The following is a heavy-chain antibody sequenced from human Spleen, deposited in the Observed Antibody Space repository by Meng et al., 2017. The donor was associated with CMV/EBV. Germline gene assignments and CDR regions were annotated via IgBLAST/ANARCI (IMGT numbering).Heavy chain of an antibody. Sequence: SETLSLTCTVSGGSISSNSYYWGWIRQPPGKGLEWIGSIYYSGSTYYNPSLKSRVTISVDTSKNQFSLKLSSVTAADTAVYYCARLYCSSTSCYFDYWGQGTLVPVSS. CDR3: ARLYCSSTSCYFDY. D-gene: IGHD2-2*01. CDR2: IYYSGST. J-gene: IGHJ4*02. V-gene: IGHV4-39*07. CDR1: GGSISSNSYY.